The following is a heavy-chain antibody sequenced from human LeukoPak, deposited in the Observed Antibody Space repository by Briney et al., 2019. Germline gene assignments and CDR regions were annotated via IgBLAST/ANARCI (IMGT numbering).Heavy chain of an antibody. CDR2: ISGSGDST. V-gene: IGHV3-23*01. CDR1: GFIFSKYA. Sequence: GGSLRLSCAASGFIFSKYAMNWVRQPPGRGLQWVSGISGSGDSTYYADSVKGRFTISRDNSKNMLYLEMNSLRAEDTAEYYCARDRYGDYSLDYWGQGILVTVSS. D-gene: IGHD4-17*01. CDR3: ARDRYGDYSLDY. J-gene: IGHJ4*02.